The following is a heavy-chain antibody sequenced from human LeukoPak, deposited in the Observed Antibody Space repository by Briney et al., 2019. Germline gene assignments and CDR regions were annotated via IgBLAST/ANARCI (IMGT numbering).Heavy chain of an antibody. D-gene: IGHD6-6*01. Sequence: PGGSLRLSRAASGFTFSSYSMNWVRQAPGKGLEWVSSISSSSSYIYYADSVKGRFTISRDNAKNSLYLQMNSLRAEDTAVYYCASERAPKSIAGIDYWGQGTLVTVSS. CDR3: ASERAPKSIAGIDY. CDR2: ISSSSSYI. J-gene: IGHJ4*02. CDR1: GFTFSSYS. V-gene: IGHV3-21*01.